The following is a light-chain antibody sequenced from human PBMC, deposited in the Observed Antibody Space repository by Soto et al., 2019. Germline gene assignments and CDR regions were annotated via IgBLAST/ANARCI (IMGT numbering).Light chain of an antibody. V-gene: IGKV3-15*01. CDR2: GAS. Sequence: VLTQSPAPLSLSPGERATLSCRASQSVSSYLAWYQQKPGQAPRLLIYGASTRATGIPARFSGSGSGTEFTLTISSLHSEDVAMYYCQQYSSSRTFGQGTKVDIK. CDR3: QQYSSSRT. CDR1: QSVSSY. J-gene: IGKJ1*01.